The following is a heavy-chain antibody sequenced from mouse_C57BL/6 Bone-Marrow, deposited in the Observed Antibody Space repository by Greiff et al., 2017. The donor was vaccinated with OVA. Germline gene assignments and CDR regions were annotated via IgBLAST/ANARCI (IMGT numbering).Heavy chain of an antibody. Sequence: EVQGVESGPELVKPGASVKISCKASGYTFTDYNMNWVKQRNGKSLEWIGEINPNNGTTSYNQKFKGKATLTVDQSSSTAYMQLSSLTSEDSAVYFCARFGDYPVAYWGQGTLVTVSA. CDR2: INPNNGTT. D-gene: IGHD5-5*01. J-gene: IGHJ3*01. CDR1: GYTFTDYN. V-gene: IGHV1-39*01. CDR3: ARFGDYPVAY.